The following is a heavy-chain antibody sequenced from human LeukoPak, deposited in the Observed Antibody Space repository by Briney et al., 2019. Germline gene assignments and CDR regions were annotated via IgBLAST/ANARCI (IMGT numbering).Heavy chain of an antibody. V-gene: IGHV1-2*02. J-gene: IGHJ4*02. Sequence: ASVKVSCKASGYTFSGYYMHWVRQAPGQGLEWMGWINPNSGGAKYAQKFRGRVTMTGDTATGTAYMELSGLTSDDTAVYYCARGRGVAVTGTIDYWGQGTLVTVSS. CDR2: INPNSGGA. D-gene: IGHD6-19*01. CDR3: ARGRGVAVTGTIDY. CDR1: GYTFSGYY.